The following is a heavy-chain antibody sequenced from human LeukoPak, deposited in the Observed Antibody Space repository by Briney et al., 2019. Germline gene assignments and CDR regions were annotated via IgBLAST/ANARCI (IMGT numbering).Heavy chain of an antibody. CDR2: INAGNGNT. V-gene: IGHV1-3*01. J-gene: IGHJ4*02. Sequence: GASVKVSCKASGYTFTSYAMYWVRQAPGQRLEWMGWINAGNGNTKYSQKFQGRVTITRDTSASTAYMELSSLRSEDTAVYYCARDDIVVVPAAGLDYWGQGTLVTVSS. CDR3: ARDDIVVVPAAGLDY. D-gene: IGHD2-2*01. CDR1: GYTFTSYA.